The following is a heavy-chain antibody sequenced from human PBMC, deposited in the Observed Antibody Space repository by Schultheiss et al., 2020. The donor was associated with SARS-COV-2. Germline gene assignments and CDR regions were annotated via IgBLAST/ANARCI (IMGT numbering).Heavy chain of an antibody. Sequence: GGSLRLSCAASGFTFSGSAMHWVRQAPGKGLEWVSSISSSSSYIYYADSVKGRFTISRDNSKNTLYLQMNSLRAEDTAVYYCAEITYLWGQGTLVTVSS. D-gene: IGHD3-16*01. V-gene: IGHV3-21*04. J-gene: IGHJ4*02. CDR3: AEITYL. CDR2: ISSSSSYI. CDR1: GFTFSGSA.